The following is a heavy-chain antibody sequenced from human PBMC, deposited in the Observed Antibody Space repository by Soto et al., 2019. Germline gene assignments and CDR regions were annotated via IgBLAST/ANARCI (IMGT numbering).Heavy chain of an antibody. D-gene: IGHD2-8*01. J-gene: IGHJ4*02. CDR3: ARMAYGGYYFDY. V-gene: IGHV1-18*01. CDR1: GYTFTSYA. Sequence: GASVKVSCKASGYTFTSYAMHWVRQAPGQRLEWMGWISAYNGNTNYAQKLQGRVTMTTDTSTSTAYMELRSLRSDDTAVYYCARMAYGGYYFDYWGQGTLVTVSS. CDR2: ISAYNGNT.